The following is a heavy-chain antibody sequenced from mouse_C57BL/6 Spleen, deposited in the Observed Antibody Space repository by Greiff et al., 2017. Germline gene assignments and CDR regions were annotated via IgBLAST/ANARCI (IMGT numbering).Heavy chain of an antibody. V-gene: IGHV1-76*01. CDR1: GYTFTDYY. J-gene: IGHJ3*01. CDR3: ARSEDYAWFAY. D-gene: IGHD2-4*01. CDR2: IYPGSGNT. Sequence: QVQLKQSGAELVRPGASVKLSCKASGYTFTDYYINWVKQRPGQGLEWIARIYPGSGNTYYNEKFKGKATLTAEKSSSTAYMQLSSLTSEDSAVYVCARSEDYAWFAYWGQGTLVTVSA.